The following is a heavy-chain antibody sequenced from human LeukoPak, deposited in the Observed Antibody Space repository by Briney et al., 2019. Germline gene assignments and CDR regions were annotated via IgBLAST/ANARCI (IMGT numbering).Heavy chain of an antibody. CDR3: ARLASRQWLVSRYYYMDV. CDR1: GDSISSSRYY. CDR2: ASYSGSP. V-gene: IGHV4-39*01. D-gene: IGHD6-19*01. J-gene: IGHJ6*03. Sequence: SETLSLTCTVSGDSISSSRYYWGWIRRPPGKGLEWIGSASYSGSPYYNPSLKSRVTISVDTSKNQFSLKLSSVTAADTAVYYCARLASRQWLVSRYYYMDVWGKGTTVTISS.